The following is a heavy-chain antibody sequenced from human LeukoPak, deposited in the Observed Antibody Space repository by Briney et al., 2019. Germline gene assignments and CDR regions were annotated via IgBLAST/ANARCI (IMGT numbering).Heavy chain of an antibody. CDR1: GGSFSGYY. CDR2: INHSGST. D-gene: IGHD3-9*01. J-gene: IGHJ6*04. Sequence: SETLSLTCDVYGGSFSGYYWGWIRQPPGKGLEWIGEINHSGSTNYNPSLRSRVTISVDTSKNQFSLKLSSVTAADTAVYYCARGGVTISPRYYYGMDVWGKGTTVTVSS. CDR3: ARGGVTISPRYYYGMDV. V-gene: IGHV4-34*01.